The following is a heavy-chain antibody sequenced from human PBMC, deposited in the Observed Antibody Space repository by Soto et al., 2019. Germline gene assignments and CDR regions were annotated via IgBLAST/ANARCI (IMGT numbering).Heavy chain of an antibody. Sequence: SETLSLTCTVSGGSISSYYWSWIRQPPGKGLEWIGYIYYSGSTNYNPSLKSRVTISVDTSKNQFSLKLSSVTAADTAVYYCARALGVYDFWSGFYHDYWGQGTRVTVSS. CDR2: IYYSGST. V-gene: IGHV4-59*01. J-gene: IGHJ4*02. D-gene: IGHD3-3*01. CDR3: ARALGVYDFWSGFYHDY. CDR1: GGSISSYY.